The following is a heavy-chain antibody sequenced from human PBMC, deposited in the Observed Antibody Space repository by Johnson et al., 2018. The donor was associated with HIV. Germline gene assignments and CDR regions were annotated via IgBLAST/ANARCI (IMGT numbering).Heavy chain of an antibody. V-gene: IGHV3-20*04. CDR2: INWNGGST. CDR3: ARLGFYNGNGGGALDI. D-gene: IGHD1-20*01. CDR1: GFTFDDYG. Sequence: VQLVESGGSVVRPGGSLRLSCAASGFTFDDYGMSWVRQAPGKGLEWVSGINWNGGSTGYADSVKGRFTIFRDNSENTLYLQMNSLRAEDTAVYYCARLGFYNGNGGGALDIWGQGTMVTVSS. J-gene: IGHJ3*02.